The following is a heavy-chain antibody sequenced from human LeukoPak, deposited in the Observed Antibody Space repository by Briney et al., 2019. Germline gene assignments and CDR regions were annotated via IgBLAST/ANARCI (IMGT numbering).Heavy chain of an antibody. D-gene: IGHD6-13*01. J-gene: IGHJ5*02. Sequence: GESLQISCKGSGYSFTTNWIGWVRQMPGKGLEWMGIIYPGDSDTRYSPSFQGQVTISADKSISTAYLQWSSLKASDTAMYYCARRAYSSSWYLYNWFDPWGQGTLVTVSS. V-gene: IGHV5-51*01. CDR3: ARRAYSSSWYLYNWFDP. CDR1: GYSFTTNW. CDR2: IYPGDSDT.